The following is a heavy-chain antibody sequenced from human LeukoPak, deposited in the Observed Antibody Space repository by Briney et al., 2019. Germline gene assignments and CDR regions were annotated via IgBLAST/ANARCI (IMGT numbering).Heavy chain of an antibody. D-gene: IGHD2-21*01. CDR3: ARRAPGHLFIDY. CDR1: GYSFSKYC. V-gene: IGHV5-51*01. CDR2: IYPGDSDT. Sequence: GESLKISCKGSGYSFSKYCIGWVRQMPGKGLECMGNIYPGDSDTRYSPSFQGQVTISADKSISTAYLLWRSLRASDTAMYYCARRAPGHLFIDYWGQGTLVTVSS. J-gene: IGHJ4*02.